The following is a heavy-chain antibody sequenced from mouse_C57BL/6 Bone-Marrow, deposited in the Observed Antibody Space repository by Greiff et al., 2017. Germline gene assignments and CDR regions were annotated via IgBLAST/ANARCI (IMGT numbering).Heavy chain of an antibody. Sequence: EVKVVESGAELVRPGASVKLSCTASGFNIKDDYMHWVKQRPEQGLEWIGWIDPENGATEYASKFQGKATITADTSSNTAYLQLSSLTSEDTAVYYCTTVVFYGSSFPFAYWGQGTLVTVSA. J-gene: IGHJ3*01. CDR2: IDPENGAT. V-gene: IGHV14-4*01. D-gene: IGHD1-1*01. CDR1: GFNIKDDY. CDR3: TTVVFYGSSFPFAY.